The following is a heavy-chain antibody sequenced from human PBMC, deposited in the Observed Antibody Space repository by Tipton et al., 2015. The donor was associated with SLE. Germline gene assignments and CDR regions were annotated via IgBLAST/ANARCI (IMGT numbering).Heavy chain of an antibody. CDR2: IRYDGSNK. CDR1: GFTFSSYG. CDR3: AKDFGSSGYNFDY. J-gene: IGHJ4*02. D-gene: IGHD5-12*01. V-gene: IGHV3-30*02. Sequence: SGFTFSSYGMHWVRQAPGKGLEWVAFIRYDGSNKYYADSVKGRFTISRDNSKNTLYLQMNSLRAEDTAVYYCAKDFGSSGYNFDYWGQGTLVTVSS.